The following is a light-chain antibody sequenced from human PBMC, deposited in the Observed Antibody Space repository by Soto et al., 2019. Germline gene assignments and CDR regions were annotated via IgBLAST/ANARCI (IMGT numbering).Light chain of an antibody. J-gene: IGKJ1*01. V-gene: IGKV3-15*01. CDR3: QQNNNWWT. Sequence: EIVMTQSPATLSVSPGERATLSCRASQSVSSNLAWYQQKPGQAPRLLIYGASTRATGIPARFSGSGSGTEFTLTISSLQSEDVAVYYCQQNNNWWTFSQGTNVDIK. CDR2: GAS. CDR1: QSVSSN.